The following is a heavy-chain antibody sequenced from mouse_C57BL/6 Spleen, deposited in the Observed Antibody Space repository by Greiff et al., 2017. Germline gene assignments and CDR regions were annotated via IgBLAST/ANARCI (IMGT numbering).Heavy chain of an antibody. CDR2: INPNNGGT. CDR1: GYTFTDYY. Sequence: VQLQQSGPELVKPGASVKISCKASGYTFTDYYMNWVKQSHGKSLEWIGAINPNNGGTSYNQKVKGKATLTGDKSSSTAYMELRSLTSEDSAVYYCARGNWYFDVWGTGTTVTVSS. CDR3: ARGNWYFDV. V-gene: IGHV1-26*01. J-gene: IGHJ1*03.